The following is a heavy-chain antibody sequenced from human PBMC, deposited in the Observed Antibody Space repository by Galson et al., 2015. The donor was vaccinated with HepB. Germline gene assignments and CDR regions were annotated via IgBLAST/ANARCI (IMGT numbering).Heavy chain of an antibody. Sequence: SVKVSCKVSGYTLTELSMHWVRQAPGKGLEWMGGFDPEDGETIYAQKFQGRVTMIEDTSTDTAYMELSSLGSEDTAVYYCATEGGCSSTSCYTSWFDPWGQGTLVTVSS. CDR1: GYTLTELS. CDR2: FDPEDGET. V-gene: IGHV1-24*01. D-gene: IGHD2-2*02. CDR3: ATEGGCSSTSCYTSWFDP. J-gene: IGHJ5*02.